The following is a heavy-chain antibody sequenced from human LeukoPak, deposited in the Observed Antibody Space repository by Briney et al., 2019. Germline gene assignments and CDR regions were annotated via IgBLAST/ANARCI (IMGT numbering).Heavy chain of an antibody. V-gene: IGHV1-2*02. D-gene: IGHD6-13*01. J-gene: IGHJ4*02. CDR2: INPNSGGT. CDR1: GYTFTGYY. CDR3: ARDLGSSWYFAGGY. Sequence: GASVKLSCKASGYTFTGYYINWVRQAPGQGLEWMGWINPNSGGTNYARKFQGRVTMTTDTSLSTAYMDLSRLRSDDTAVYYCARDLGSSWYFAGGYWGQGNVVTVSS.